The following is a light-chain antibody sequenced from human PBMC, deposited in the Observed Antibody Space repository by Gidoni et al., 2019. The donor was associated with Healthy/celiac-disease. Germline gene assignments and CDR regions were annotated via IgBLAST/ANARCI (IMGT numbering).Light chain of an antibody. CDR2: AAS. J-gene: IGKJ1*01. CDR3: QQSYSTLWT. V-gene: IGKV1-39*01. CDR1: QSISSY. Sequence: DIQMTKSPSSLSASVGDRVTITCRASQSISSYLNWYQQKPGKAPKLLIYAASSLQSGVPSRFSGSGSGTDFTLTISSLQPEDFATYYCQQSYSTLWTFXQXTKVEIK.